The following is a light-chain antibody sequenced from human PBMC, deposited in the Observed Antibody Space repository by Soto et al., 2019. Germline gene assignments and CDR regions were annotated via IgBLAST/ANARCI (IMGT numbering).Light chain of an antibody. CDR1: SSDVGGYNY. J-gene: IGLJ1*01. V-gene: IGLV2-14*01. Sequence: QSALTQPASVSGSPGQPITISCTGTSSDVGGYNYVSWYQQHPDKAPKLMIYEVSNRPSRVSNRFSGSKSGNTASLTISGLQAEDEADYYCSSYTRSSTSYVFGTGTKVTVL. CDR3: SSYTRSSTSYV. CDR2: EVS.